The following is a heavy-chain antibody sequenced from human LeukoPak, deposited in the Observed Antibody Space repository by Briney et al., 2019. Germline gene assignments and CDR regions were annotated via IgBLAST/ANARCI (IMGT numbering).Heavy chain of an antibody. Sequence: PGGSLRLSCAASGFTFSGYPIHWVRQAPGKGLEWVAVISYDGSNKYYADSVKGRFTISRDNSKNTLYLQMNSLRAEDTAVYYCARGPGSSGGAYVGDYWGHGTLVTVSS. J-gene: IGHJ4*01. D-gene: IGHD3-22*01. V-gene: IGHV3-30-3*01. CDR1: GFTFSGYP. CDR3: ARGPGSSGGAYVGDY. CDR2: ISYDGSNK.